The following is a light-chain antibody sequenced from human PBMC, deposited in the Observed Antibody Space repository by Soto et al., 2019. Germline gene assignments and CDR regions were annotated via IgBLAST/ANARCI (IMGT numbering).Light chain of an antibody. CDR2: GGF. Sequence: IVLTQSPGTLSVSPGERVILSCRASQTLRNKLAWYQQKPGQAPRLLIYGGFTMATGIPARFSGSGSGTEFTLTITSLQSEDGAIYYCQQHNAWPLNFGPWTKLDLK. V-gene: IGKV3-15*01. J-gene: IGKJ3*01. CDR1: QTLRNK. CDR3: QQHNAWPLN.